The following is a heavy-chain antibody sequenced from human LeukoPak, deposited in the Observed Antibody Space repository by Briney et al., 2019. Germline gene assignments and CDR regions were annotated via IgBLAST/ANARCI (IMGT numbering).Heavy chain of an antibody. D-gene: IGHD4-17*01. CDR3: ARSDYGDLRPLGAFDI. CDR1: GGSISSSSYY. J-gene: IGHJ3*02. V-gene: IGHV4-39*07. CDR2: IYYSGST. Sequence: SETLSLTCIVSGGSISSSSYYWGWIRQPPGKGLEWIGSIYYSGSTNYNPSLKSRVTISVDTSKNQFSLKLSSVTAADTAVYYCARSDYGDLRPLGAFDIWGQGTMVTVSS.